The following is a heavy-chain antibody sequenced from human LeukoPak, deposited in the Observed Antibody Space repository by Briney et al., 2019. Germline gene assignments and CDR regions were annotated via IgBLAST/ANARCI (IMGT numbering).Heavy chain of an antibody. CDR1: GFTFSSYA. CDR3: ARALWFGEPAPPL. Sequence: GGSLRLSCAASGFTFSSYAMHWVRQAPGKGLEWVAVISYDGSNKYYADSVKGRSTISRDNSKNTLYLQMNSLRAEDTAVYYCARALWFGEPAPPLWGQGTLVTVSS. J-gene: IGHJ4*02. D-gene: IGHD3-10*01. CDR2: ISYDGSNK. V-gene: IGHV3-30-3*01.